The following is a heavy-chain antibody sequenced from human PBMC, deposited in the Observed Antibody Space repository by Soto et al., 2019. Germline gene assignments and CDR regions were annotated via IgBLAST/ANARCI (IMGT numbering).Heavy chain of an antibody. J-gene: IGHJ6*03. Sequence: GGSLGLSCAACGFTFCSSAVHGVRKAPGKGLEWVAVISYDGSNKYYADSVKGRFTISRDNSKNTLYLQMNSLRAEDTAVYSCAKSPVVVGPVTDPHYYYFYYMDVWGKGTTVTVSS. CDR3: AKSPVVVGPVTDPHYYYFYYMDV. D-gene: IGHD2-15*01. CDR1: GFTFCSSA. CDR2: ISYDGSNK. V-gene: IGHV3-30-3*02.